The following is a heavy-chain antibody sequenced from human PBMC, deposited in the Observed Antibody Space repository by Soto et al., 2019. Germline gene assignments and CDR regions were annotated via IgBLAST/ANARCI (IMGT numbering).Heavy chain of an antibody. J-gene: IGHJ4*02. D-gene: IGHD3-10*01. Sequence: GGSLRLSCAPSGFTFSNYAMFWVRQAPGKGLEWVSTIFAGGGSTYYADSVKGRFTISRDNSKNSLFLQMDSLRAEDTAVYFCSKDLIRGDGYIYFDYWGKGTLVTVSS. CDR3: SKDLIRGDGYIYFDY. CDR2: IFAGGGST. V-gene: IGHV3-23*01. CDR1: GFTFSNYA.